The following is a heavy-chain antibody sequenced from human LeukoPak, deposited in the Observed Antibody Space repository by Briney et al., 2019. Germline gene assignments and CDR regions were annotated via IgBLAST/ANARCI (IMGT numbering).Heavy chain of an antibody. CDR3: ARGIAVAGPFDY. D-gene: IGHD6-19*01. CDR1: GFTFSSYS. CDR2: ISYDGSNK. Sequence: GGSLRLSCAASGFTFSSYSMNWVRQAPGKGLEWVAVISYDGSNKYYADSVKGRFTISRDNSKNTLCLQMNSLRAEGTAVYYCARGIAVAGPFDYWGQGTLVTVSS. V-gene: IGHV3-30*05. J-gene: IGHJ4*02.